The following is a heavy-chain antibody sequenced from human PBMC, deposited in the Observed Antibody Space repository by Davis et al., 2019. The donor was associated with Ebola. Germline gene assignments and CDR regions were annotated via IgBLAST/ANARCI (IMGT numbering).Heavy chain of an antibody. J-gene: IGHJ3*02. V-gene: IGHV3-53*04. CDR2: IYSGGST. CDR3: ARAFDAFDI. CDR1: GFTVSSNY. Sequence: GESLKISCAASGFTVSSNYMSWVRQAPGKGLEWVSVIYSGGSTYYADSVKGRFTISRHNSKNTLYLQMNSLRAEDTAVYYCARAFDAFDIWGQGTMVTVCS.